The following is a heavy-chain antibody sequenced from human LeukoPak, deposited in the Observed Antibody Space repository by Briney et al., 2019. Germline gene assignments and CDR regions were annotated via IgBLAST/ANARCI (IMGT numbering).Heavy chain of an antibody. Sequence: PGGSLRLSCAASGFTFSDYYMSWIRQAPGKGLEWVSYISSSGSTIYYADSVKGRFTISRDNAKNSLYLQMNSLKAEDTAVYYCARGLGYCSSTSCYVGAFDIWGQGTMVTVSS. V-gene: IGHV3-11*01. CDR1: GFTFSDYY. J-gene: IGHJ3*02. D-gene: IGHD2-2*01. CDR2: ISSSGSTI. CDR3: ARGLGYCSSTSCYVGAFDI.